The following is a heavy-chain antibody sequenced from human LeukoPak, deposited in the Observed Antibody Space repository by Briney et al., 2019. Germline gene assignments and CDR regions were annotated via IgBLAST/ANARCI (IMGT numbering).Heavy chain of an antibody. D-gene: IGHD4-17*01. V-gene: IGHV3-53*01. J-gene: IGHJ4*02. Sequence: PGGSLRLSCAASEFTVNNNYMSGVRQAPGERLEWVSTIYSAGSKNYADSVKGRFTISRDNSKNTMYLQMNSLRAEDTAVYYCAGGLRSGLIDYWGQGTLVTVSS. CDR3: AGGLRSGLIDY. CDR2: IYSAGSK. CDR1: EFTVNNNY.